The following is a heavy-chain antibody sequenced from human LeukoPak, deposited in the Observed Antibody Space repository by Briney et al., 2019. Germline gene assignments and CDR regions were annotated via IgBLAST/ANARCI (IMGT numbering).Heavy chain of an antibody. CDR1: GGSISSYY. D-gene: IGHD3-9*01. J-gene: IGHJ3*02. CDR3: AREDYDILTGYPHDAFDI. Sequence: SETLSLTCTVSGGSISSYYWSWIGQPAGKGLEWIGRIYTSGSTNYNPSLKSRVTISVDTSKNQFSLKLSSVTAADTAVYYCAREDYDILTGYPHDAFDIWGQGTMVTVSS. V-gene: IGHV4-4*07. CDR2: IYTSGST.